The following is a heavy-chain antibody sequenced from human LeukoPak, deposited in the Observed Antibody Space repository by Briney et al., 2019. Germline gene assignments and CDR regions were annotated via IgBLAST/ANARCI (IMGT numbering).Heavy chain of an antibody. CDR2: IYYSGST. Sequence: SETLSLTCTVSGGSISSSSYYWGWIRQPPGKGLEWIGSIYYSGSTYYNPSLKSRVTISVDTSKNQFSLKLSSVTAADTAVYYCARGRYDFWSGYPDPTTKFDYWGQGTLVTVSS. J-gene: IGHJ4*02. V-gene: IGHV4-39*07. D-gene: IGHD3-3*01. CDR3: ARGRYDFWSGYPDPTTKFDY. CDR1: GGSISSSSYY.